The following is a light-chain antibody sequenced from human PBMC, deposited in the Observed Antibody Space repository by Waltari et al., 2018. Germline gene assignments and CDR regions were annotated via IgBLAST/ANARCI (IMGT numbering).Light chain of an antibody. CDR1: QSINSW. Sequence: PSTVSASVGDRVTITCRASQSINSWLAWYQQKPGKAPKLLLYKASTLESGVPSRFSGSGSGTEFTLTISSLQPDDFATYYCHQYNSYSAFGQGTKVEVK. CDR2: KAS. CDR3: HQYNSYSA. V-gene: IGKV1-5*03. J-gene: IGKJ1*01.